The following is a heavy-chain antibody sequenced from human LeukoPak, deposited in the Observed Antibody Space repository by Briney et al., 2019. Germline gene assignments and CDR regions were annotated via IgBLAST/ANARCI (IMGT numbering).Heavy chain of an antibody. J-gene: IGHJ6*04. Sequence: SETLSLTCGVSGFSISSGYYWGWIRQPPGKGLERIGSIYHTGSAYYNPSLKSRVIISVDASKNQFSLKMNSVTAADTAVYYCARSHYVSGSQGGMDVWGKGTTVTVSS. CDR3: ARSHYVSGSQGGMDV. V-gene: IGHV4-38-2*01. D-gene: IGHD3-10*01. CDR1: GFSISSGYY. CDR2: IYHTGSA.